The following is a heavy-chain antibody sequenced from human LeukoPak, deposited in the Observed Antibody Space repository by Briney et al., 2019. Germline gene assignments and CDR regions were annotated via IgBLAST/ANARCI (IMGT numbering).Heavy chain of an antibody. J-gene: IGHJ4*02. CDR2: ISSSGRTI. CDR3: ARFWSGYRYFFDY. CDR1: GFIFSDYE. D-gene: IGHD3-3*01. V-gene: IGHV3-48*03. Sequence: GGSLRLSCAASGFIFSDYEMNWVRQAPGKGLEWVSDISSSGRTINYADSVKGRFTISRDNAKDSLYLQINSLRAEDTAVYYCARFWSGYRYFFDYWGQGTLVTVSS.